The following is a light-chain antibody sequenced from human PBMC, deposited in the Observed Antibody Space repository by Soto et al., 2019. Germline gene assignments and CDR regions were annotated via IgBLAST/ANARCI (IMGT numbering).Light chain of an antibody. CDR3: AAWDDRLNCPV. Sequence: QSVLTQPPSASESPGQRVSISCYGSNSNIGSNTVNWYQQLPGTAPKLLIYRSDQRPSGVPDQFSGSQSDTSASLAISGLQSEDEADYYCAAWDDRLNCPVFGGGTKLTVL. J-gene: IGLJ3*02. V-gene: IGLV1-44*01. CDR1: NSNIGSNT. CDR2: RSD.